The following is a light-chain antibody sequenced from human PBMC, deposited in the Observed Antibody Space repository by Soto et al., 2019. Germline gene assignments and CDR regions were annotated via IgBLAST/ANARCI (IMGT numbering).Light chain of an antibody. J-gene: IGKJ2*01. CDR1: QSVSSSY. V-gene: IGKV3-20*01. Sequence: EIVLTQSPGTLSLSPGERATLSCRASQSVSSSYLAWYQQKPGQAPRLLIYGASSRATGIPDRFSGSGSGTDFTLTISRLEPEDFAVYYCQQYVSSRYTFGQGTKREIK. CDR3: QQYVSSRYT. CDR2: GAS.